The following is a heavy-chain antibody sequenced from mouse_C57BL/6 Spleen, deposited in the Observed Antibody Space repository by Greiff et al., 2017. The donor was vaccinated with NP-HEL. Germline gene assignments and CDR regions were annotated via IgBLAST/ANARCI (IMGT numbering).Heavy chain of an antibody. CDR2: IDPEDGDT. D-gene: IGHD2-10*01. CDR3: TTALLWGYYFDD. J-gene: IGHJ2*01. CDR1: GFNIKDYY. V-gene: IGHV14-1*01. Sequence: EVKLLESGAELVRPGASVKLSCTASGFNIKDYYMHWVKQRPEQGLEWIGWIDPEDGDTEYAPKFQGKATMTADTSANTAYLQLSSLTSEDTSVYYCTTALLWGYYFDDWGQGTTLTVSS.